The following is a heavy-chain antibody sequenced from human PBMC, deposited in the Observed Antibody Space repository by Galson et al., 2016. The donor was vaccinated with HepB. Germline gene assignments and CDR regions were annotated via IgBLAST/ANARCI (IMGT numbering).Heavy chain of an antibody. J-gene: IGHJ4*02. D-gene: IGHD2/OR15-2a*01. CDR3: AKRHEYCPPVGCSVDY. Sequence: LRLSCAASGFTFSNRGMHWVRQAPGKGLEWVAADSMDGRRKFYADSVKGRFTISRGNSNNMLFLQMNSLRADDTAVYYCAKRHEYCPPVGCSVDYWGQGTLVSVAS. CDR1: GFTFSNRG. CDR2: DSMDGRRK. V-gene: IGHV3-30*18.